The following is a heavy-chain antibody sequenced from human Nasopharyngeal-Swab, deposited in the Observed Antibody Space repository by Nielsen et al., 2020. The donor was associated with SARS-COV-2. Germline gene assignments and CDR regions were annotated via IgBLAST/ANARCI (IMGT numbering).Heavy chain of an antibody. V-gene: IGHV3-64D*06. D-gene: IGHD3-3*01. Sequence: GESLKISCSASGFTFSSYAMHWVRQAPGKGLEYVSAISSNGGSTYYADSVKGRFTISRDNSKNTLYLQMSSLRAEDTAVYYCARTYYDFWSGYLVEYFQHWGQGTLVTVSS. CDR1: GFTFSSYA. CDR2: ISSNGGST. J-gene: IGHJ1*01. CDR3: ARTYYDFWSGYLVEYFQH.